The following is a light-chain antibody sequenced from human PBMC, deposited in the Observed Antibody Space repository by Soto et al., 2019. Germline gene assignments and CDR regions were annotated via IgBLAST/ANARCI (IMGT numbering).Light chain of an antibody. CDR3: QQYNTHWT. J-gene: IGKJ1*01. V-gene: IGKV1-5*01. CDR2: DAS. CDR1: QNIGGW. Sequence: DIHMRQSPSTLSASVGYIFTVTWRASQNIGGWLAWYQQKLGKAPNLLIYDASSLKSGVPSRLSGSGSGTEFTLTISSMQPDDVATYYCQQYNTHWTFGHGTKVDIK.